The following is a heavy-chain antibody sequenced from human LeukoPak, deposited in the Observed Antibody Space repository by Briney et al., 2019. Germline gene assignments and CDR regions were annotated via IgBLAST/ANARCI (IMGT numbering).Heavy chain of an antibody. J-gene: IGHJ4*02. Sequence: SETLSLTCTVSGGSISSYYWSWIRQPAGKGLEWIGYIYHSGSTYYNPSLKSRVTISVDRSKNQFSLKLSSVTAADTAVYYCASHYGSGSYPSDYWGQGTLVTVSS. CDR3: ASHYGSGSYPSDY. V-gene: IGHV4-59*12. CDR1: GGSISSYY. CDR2: IYHSGST. D-gene: IGHD3-10*01.